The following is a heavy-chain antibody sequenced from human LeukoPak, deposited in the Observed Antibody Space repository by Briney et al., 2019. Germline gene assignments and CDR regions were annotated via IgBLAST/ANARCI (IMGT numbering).Heavy chain of an antibody. D-gene: IGHD2-15*01. CDR1: GFDFNTFG. CDR3: ARDASVGAAYLDL. CDR2: ISWDGSDK. J-gene: IGHJ4*02. V-gene: IGHV3-30*03. Sequence: GGSLRLSCVASGFDFNTFGMHWVRQAPDTGLEWVAVISWDGSDKYYADSVKGRFTISRDNSKKTLSLQMTTLRPDDTAVYYCARDASVGAAYLDLWGQGALVAVSS.